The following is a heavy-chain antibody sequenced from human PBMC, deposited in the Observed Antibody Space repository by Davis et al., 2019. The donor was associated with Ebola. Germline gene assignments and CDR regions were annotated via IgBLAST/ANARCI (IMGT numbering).Heavy chain of an antibody. V-gene: IGHV3-30*02. J-gene: IGHJ4*02. CDR1: GFTFSNYD. CDR2: IRYDGNNK. CDR3: AKPTLRFIVVVPAAIGY. Sequence: GESLKISCAASGFTFSNYDMHWVRQAPGKGLEWVAFIRYDGNNKYYVDSVKGRFTISRDNSKNTLYLQMNSLRAEDTAVYYCAKPTLRFIVVVPAAIGYWGQGTLVTVSS. D-gene: IGHD2-2*02.